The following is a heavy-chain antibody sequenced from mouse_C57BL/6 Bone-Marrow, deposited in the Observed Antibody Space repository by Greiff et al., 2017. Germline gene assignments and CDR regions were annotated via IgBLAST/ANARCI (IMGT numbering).Heavy chain of an antibody. CDR3: ARGGYGNPFAY. CDR2: IDPSDSYT. V-gene: IGHV1-69*01. D-gene: IGHD2-1*01. Sequence: QVQLQQPGAELVMPGASVKLSCKASGYTFTSYWMPWVKQRPGQGLEWIGEIDPSDSYTNYNQKFKGKSTLTVDKSYITAYMQLSSLTSEDSAVYYCARGGYGNPFAYWGQGTLVTVSA. CDR1: GYTFTSYW. J-gene: IGHJ3*01.